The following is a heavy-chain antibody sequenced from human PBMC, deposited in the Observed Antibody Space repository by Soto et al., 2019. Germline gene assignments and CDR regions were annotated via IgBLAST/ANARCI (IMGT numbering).Heavy chain of an antibody. D-gene: IGHD3-22*01. Sequence: QVQLVQSGAEVRKPGSSVKVSCKASGGTFSRHAISWVRQAPGQGLEWMGGIIPIFGTPNHAQKFQGRLMIIADEATSTVHMELSSLRSEDTAIYYCARGWGEDSSDYFYAYWGQGTLVIVSS. CDR1: GGTFSRHA. J-gene: IGHJ4*02. V-gene: IGHV1-69*01. CDR2: IIPIFGTP. CDR3: ARGWGEDSSDYFYAY.